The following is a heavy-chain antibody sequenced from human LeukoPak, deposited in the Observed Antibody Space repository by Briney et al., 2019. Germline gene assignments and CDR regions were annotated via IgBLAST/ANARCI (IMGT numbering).Heavy chain of an antibody. CDR1: GGSISSYY. V-gene: IGHV4-4*07. D-gene: IGHD2-15*01. Sequence: SETLSLTCTVSGGSISSYYWSWIRQPAGKGLEWIGRIYTSGSTNYNPSLKSRVTMSVDTSKNQFSLKLSSVTAADTAVYYCARCLGYCSGGSCSYDNWFDPWGQGTLVTVSS. CDR3: ARCLGYCSGGSCSYDNWFDP. J-gene: IGHJ5*02. CDR2: IYTSGST.